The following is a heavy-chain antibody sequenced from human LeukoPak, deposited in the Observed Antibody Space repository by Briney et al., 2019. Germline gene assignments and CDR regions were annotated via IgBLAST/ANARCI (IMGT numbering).Heavy chain of an antibody. V-gene: IGHV3-33*01. D-gene: IGHD6-19*01. CDR2: IWYDGSNK. CDR3: ARDKSAVAGEYYYYGMDV. CDR1: GFTFSSYG. Sequence: PGRSLRLSCAASGFTFSSYGMHWVRQAPGKGLEWVAVIWYDGSNKYYADSVKGRFTISRDNSKNTLYLQTNSLRAEDTAVYYCARDKSAVAGEYYYYGMDVWGQGTTVTVSS. J-gene: IGHJ6*02.